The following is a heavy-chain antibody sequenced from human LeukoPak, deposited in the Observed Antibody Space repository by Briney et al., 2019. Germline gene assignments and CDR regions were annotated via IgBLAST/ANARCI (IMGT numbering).Heavy chain of an antibody. V-gene: IGHV3-21*01. CDR2: SSSSSSYI. CDR3: ARDREGTYYDSSGQGAFDI. CDR1: GFTFSSYS. D-gene: IGHD3-22*01. J-gene: IGHJ3*02. Sequence: KSGGSLRLSCAASGFTFSSYSMNWVRQAPGKGLEWVSSSSSSSSYIYYADSVKGRFTISRDNAKNSLYLQMNSLRAEDTAVYYCARDREGTYYDSSGQGAFDIWGQGTMVTVSS.